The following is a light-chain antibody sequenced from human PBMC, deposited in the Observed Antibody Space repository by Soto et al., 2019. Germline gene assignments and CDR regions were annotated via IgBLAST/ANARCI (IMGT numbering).Light chain of an antibody. Sequence: QSVLTQSPSASGTPGQRVTISCSGSSSNIGSNYVYWYQQLPGTAPKLLIYSNNQRPSGVPDRFSGSKSGTSASLAISGLRSEDEADYYCAAWDDSLSGNWVFGGGTKLTVL. CDR1: SSNIGSNY. V-gene: IGLV1-47*02. CDR2: SNN. J-gene: IGLJ3*02. CDR3: AAWDDSLSGNWV.